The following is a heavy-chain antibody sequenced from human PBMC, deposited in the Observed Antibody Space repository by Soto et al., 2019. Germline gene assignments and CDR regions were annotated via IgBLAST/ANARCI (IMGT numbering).Heavy chain of an antibody. CDR1: GFTFSSYG. CDR2: MSNDGVNK. V-gene: IGHV3-30*18. CDR3: AKDKDDFVWGSYDW. Sequence: QMQLVESGGGVVQPGRSLRLSCAASGFTFSSYGLHWVRQAPGKGLEWVAVMSNDGVNKYYADSVRGRFTISRDNTKNSLFLQLNNLRTEDTAVYYCAKDKDDFVWGSYDWWGQGTLVIVSS. J-gene: IGHJ4*02. D-gene: IGHD3-16*01.